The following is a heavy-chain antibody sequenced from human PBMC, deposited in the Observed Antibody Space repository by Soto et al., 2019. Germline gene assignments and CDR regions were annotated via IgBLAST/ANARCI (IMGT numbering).Heavy chain of an antibody. V-gene: IGHV3-15*07. D-gene: IGHD3-22*01. CDR3: ARDWQPAITMIGVVITTYAFDY. Sequence: GGSLRLSCAASGFTFSNAWMNWVRQAPGKGLEWVGRIKSKTDGGTTDYAAPVKGRFTISRDDSKNTLYLQMNSLKTEDTAVYYCARDWQPAITMIGVVITTYAFDYWGQGTLVTVSS. CDR1: GFTFSNAW. CDR2: IKSKTDGGTT. J-gene: IGHJ4*02.